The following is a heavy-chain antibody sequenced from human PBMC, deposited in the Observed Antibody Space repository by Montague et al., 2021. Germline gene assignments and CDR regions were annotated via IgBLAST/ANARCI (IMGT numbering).Heavy chain of an antibody. CDR2: IYYNGST. V-gene: IGHV4-39*01. D-gene: IGHD2-15*01. CDR1: GGPTGSTSYY. Sequence: SETLSLTCTVSGGPTGSTSYYWGWIRQPPGKELEFIGVIYYNGSTYHNPSLKSRVTVSIDTSKNQFSLKLISVTAADTAVYFCARSLYCKGGCCYSGFDPWGQGTLVTVSS. CDR3: ARSLYCKGGCCYSGFDP. J-gene: IGHJ5*02.